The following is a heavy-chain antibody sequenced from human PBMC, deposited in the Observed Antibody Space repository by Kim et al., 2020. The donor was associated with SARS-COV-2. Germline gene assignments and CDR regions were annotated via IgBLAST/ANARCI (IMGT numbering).Heavy chain of an antibody. D-gene: IGHD6-19*01. V-gene: IGHV1-46*01. Sequence: KFPGRVTMTRDTSTSTVYMELSSLRSEDTAVYYCARNPQYSSGWYGMDVWGQGTTVTVSS. CDR3: ARNPQYSSGWYGMDV. J-gene: IGHJ6*02.